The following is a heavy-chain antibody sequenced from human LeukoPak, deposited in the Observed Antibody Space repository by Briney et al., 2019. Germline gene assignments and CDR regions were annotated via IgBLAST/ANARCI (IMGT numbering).Heavy chain of an antibody. CDR2: INWNGRIT. D-gene: IGHD5-18*01. Sequence: GESLRLSCAASGFTFYDYAMNWVRQVPGRGLEWVSGINWNGRITEYADSVKDRFTISRQNTKNSLYLYMNNLGGEDTALYFCARGSVQLWLRDTYYYMDVWGKGTTVTVSS. CDR1: GFTFYDYA. CDR3: ARGSVQLWLRDTYYYMDV. J-gene: IGHJ6*03. V-gene: IGHV3-20*04.